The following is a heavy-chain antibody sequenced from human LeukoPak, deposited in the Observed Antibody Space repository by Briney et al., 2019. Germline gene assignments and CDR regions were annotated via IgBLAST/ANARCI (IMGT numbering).Heavy chain of an antibody. CDR3: ARDPGYSSSFDAFDI. CDR1: GYTFTSYG. D-gene: IGHD6-13*01. V-gene: IGHV1-18*01. J-gene: IGHJ3*02. Sequence: ASVKVSCKASGYTFTSYGISWVRQAPGQGLEWMGLISAYNGNTNYAQKLQGRVTMTTDTSTSTAYMELRSLRSDDTAVYYCARDPGYSSSFDAFDIWGQGTMVTVSS. CDR2: ISAYNGNT.